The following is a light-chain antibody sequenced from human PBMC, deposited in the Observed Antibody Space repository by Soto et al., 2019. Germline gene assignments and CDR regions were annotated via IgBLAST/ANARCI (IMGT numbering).Light chain of an antibody. CDR2: HAS. V-gene: IGKV3-11*01. CDR3: QQRRNWPPLT. Sequence: ETVLTQSPATLSLSPGERATLSSRASDSVDIYLAWYQQKPGQAPRLLIYHASNRATGIPARFSGSGSGTDFTLTISSLEPEDSAVYYCQQRRNWPPLTFGGGTRVEIK. CDR1: DSVDIY. J-gene: IGKJ4*01.